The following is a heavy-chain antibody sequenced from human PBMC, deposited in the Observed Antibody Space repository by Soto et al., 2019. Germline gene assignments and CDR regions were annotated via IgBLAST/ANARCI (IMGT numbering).Heavy chain of an antibody. J-gene: IGHJ6*02. CDR1: GFTFSSYA. Sequence: GGSLRLSCAASGFTFSSYAMSWVRQAPGKGLEWVSAISGSGGSTYYADSVKGRFTISGDNSKNTLYLQMNSLRAEDTAVYYCAKVDRSGPDYYYGMDVWGQGTTVTVSS. CDR3: AKVDRSGPDYYYGMDV. D-gene: IGHD3-22*01. CDR2: ISGSGGST. V-gene: IGHV3-23*01.